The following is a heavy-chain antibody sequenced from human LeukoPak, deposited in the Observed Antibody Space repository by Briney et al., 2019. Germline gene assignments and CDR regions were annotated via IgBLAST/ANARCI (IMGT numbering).Heavy chain of an antibody. Sequence: GGSLRLSCAASGFTVSSNYMSWVRQAPGKGLEWVSVIYSGGSTYYADSVKGRFTISRDNSKTSLYLQMDSLRAEDTAVYYCARDSYDSSGYLDYWGQGTLVTVSS. D-gene: IGHD3-22*01. J-gene: IGHJ4*02. CDR1: GFTVSSNY. CDR2: IYSGGST. CDR3: ARDSYDSSGYLDY. V-gene: IGHV3-66*01.